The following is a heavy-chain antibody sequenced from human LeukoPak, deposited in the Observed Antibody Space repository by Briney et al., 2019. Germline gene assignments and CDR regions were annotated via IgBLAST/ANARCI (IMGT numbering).Heavy chain of an antibody. J-gene: IGHJ4*02. Sequence: ASVKVSFTASGYTFTSYYMHWVRQAPGQGLEWMRIINPSGGSTSYAQKFQGRVTMTRDMSTSTVYMELSSLRSEDTAVYYCASSPNWGSLDYWGQGTLVTVSS. D-gene: IGHD7-27*01. CDR1: GYTFTSYY. V-gene: IGHV1-46*01. CDR2: INPSGGST. CDR3: ASSPNWGSLDY.